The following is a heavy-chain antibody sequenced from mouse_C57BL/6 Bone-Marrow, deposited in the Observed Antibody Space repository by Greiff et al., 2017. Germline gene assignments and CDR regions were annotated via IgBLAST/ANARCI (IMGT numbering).Heavy chain of an antibody. CDR3: VRGNQRCAY. Sequence: DVMLVEPGGGLVQPKGSLKLSCAASGFTFTTYAMHWVRQAPGQGLEWVARIRSTSSNYDTYHADSVKDRFTISRDDSQNMLYLRMNNLKSEETAMDYCVRGNQRCAYWGQGTLVTVSA. CDR1: GFTFTTYA. V-gene: IGHV10-3*01. D-gene: IGHD2-1*01. CDR2: IRSTSSNYDT. J-gene: IGHJ3*01.